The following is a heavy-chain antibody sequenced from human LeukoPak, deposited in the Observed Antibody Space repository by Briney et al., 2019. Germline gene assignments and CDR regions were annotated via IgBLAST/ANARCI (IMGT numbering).Heavy chain of an antibody. CDR3: ATRGVVDERLFDY. CDR2: IYYSGST. V-gene: IGHV4-39*01. Sequence: SETLSLTCTVSGGSISSSSYYWGSIRQPPGKGLEWIGSIYYSGSTYYNPSLKSRVTISVDTSKNQFSLKLSSVTAADTAVYYCATRGVVDERLFDYWGQGTLVTVSS. D-gene: IGHD2-15*01. CDR1: GGSISSSSYY. J-gene: IGHJ4*02.